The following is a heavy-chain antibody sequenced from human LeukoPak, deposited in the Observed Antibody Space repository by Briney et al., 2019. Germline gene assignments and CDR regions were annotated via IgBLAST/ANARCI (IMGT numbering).Heavy chain of an antibody. D-gene: IGHD1-26*01. CDR3: AKVGPSVLGAFDV. J-gene: IGHJ3*01. CDR2: IGRSGSPT. CDR1: EITFSNYA. Sequence: PGGSLRLSCAASEITFSNYAISWVRQAPGKGLEWVAAIGRSGSPTYYADSVKGRFTISRDTSKNTLFLEMNSLRAEDTAVYYCAKVGPSVLGAFDVWGQGTMVTVSS. V-gene: IGHV3-23*05.